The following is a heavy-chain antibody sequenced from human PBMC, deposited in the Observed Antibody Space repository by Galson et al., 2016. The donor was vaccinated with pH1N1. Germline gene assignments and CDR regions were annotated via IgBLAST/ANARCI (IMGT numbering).Heavy chain of an antibody. V-gene: IGHV7-4-1*04. CDR2: INTNTGNP. CDR3: ARSYCSSTSCYGGSYYYYGMGV. Sequence: SVKVSCKASGYTFTSNAMNWVRQAPGQGLEWMGWINTNTGNPTYAQGFTGRFVFSLDTSVSMAYLQISSLKAEVTAVYYCARSYCSSTSCYGGSYYYYGMGVWGQGTTVTVSS. D-gene: IGHD2-2*01. CDR1: GYTFTSNA. J-gene: IGHJ6*02.